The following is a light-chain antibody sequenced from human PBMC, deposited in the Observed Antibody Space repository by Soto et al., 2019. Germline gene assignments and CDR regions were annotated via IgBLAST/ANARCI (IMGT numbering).Light chain of an antibody. V-gene: IGKV3-20*01. CDR1: HIVTGDY. CDR2: DAS. CDR3: QQYGDSLLT. J-gene: IGKJ1*01. Sequence: EVVLTQSPGTLSLSPGEGATLSCRASHIVTGDYLAWYQQKPGQAPRLLMYDASTRATGIPERFSGSGSGTDFTLIISRLEPEDFEVYYCQQYGDSLLTFGQGTKVDIK.